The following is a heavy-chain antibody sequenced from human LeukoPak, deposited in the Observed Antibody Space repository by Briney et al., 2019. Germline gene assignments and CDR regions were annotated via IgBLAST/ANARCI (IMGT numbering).Heavy chain of an antibody. V-gene: IGHV1-69*06. J-gene: IGHJ4*02. CDR1: GGTFSSYA. D-gene: IGHD3-16*01. Sequence: ASVKVSCKASGGTFSSYAISWVRQAPGQGLEWMGGIMPIFGTANYAQKFQGRVTITADKSTSTAYMELSSLRSEDTAVYYCARDPEAGKETLLGDYWGQGTLVTVSS. CDR2: IMPIFGTA. CDR3: ARDPEAGKETLLGDY.